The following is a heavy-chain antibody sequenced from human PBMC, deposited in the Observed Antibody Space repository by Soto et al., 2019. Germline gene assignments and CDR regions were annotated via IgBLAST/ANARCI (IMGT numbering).Heavy chain of an antibody. CDR3: ARWYVAAGYYFYY. CDR2: ISYDGSNK. V-gene: IGHV3-30-3*01. Sequence: QVQLVESGGGVVQPGRSLRLSCAASGFTFSSYAMHWVRQAPGKGLEWVAVISYDGSNKYYADSVKGRFTISRDNSKNTLYLQMNSLRAEDTAVYHCARWYVAAGYYFYYWGQGTLVTVSS. CDR1: GFTFSSYA. D-gene: IGHD6-13*01. J-gene: IGHJ4*02.